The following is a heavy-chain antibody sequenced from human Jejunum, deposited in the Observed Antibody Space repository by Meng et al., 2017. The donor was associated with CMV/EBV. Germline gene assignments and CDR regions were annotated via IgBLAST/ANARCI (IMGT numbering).Heavy chain of an antibody. CDR3: AREGCSGASCYSAFGY. D-gene: IGHD2-2*01. CDR1: FSRYA. J-gene: IGHJ4*02. V-gene: IGHV1-69*05. Sequence: FSRYAFSWVRQAPGQGLEWMGGIIAIFGTANYAQKLQGRVTLTTDASTSTAYMELSGLRSEDTAIYYCAREGCSGASCYSAFGYWGQGTLVTVSS. CDR2: IIAIFGTA.